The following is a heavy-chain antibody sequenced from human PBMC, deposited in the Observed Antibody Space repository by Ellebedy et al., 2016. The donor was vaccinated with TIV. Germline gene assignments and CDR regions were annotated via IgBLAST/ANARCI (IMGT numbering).Heavy chain of an antibody. V-gene: IGHV3-7*01. J-gene: IGHJ5*02. CDR2: IKQDGSEK. CDR3: AREPYVRDLNWFDP. CDR1: GFTFSSYS. Sequence: GESLKISCAASGFTFSSYSMNWVRQAPGKGLEWVANIKQDGSEKYYVDSVKGRFTISRDNAKNSLYLQMNSLRAEDTAVYYCAREPYVRDLNWFDPWGQGTLVTVSS. D-gene: IGHD3-16*01.